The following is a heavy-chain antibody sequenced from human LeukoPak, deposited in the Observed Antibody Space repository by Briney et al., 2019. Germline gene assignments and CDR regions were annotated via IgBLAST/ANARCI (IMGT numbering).Heavy chain of an antibody. Sequence: PGGSLRLSCAASGFTFSSYGMHWVRQAPGKGLEWVAVISYDGSNKYYADSVKGRFTISRDNSKNTLYLQMNSLRAEDTAVYYCARDGVGATGAGIDYWGQGTLVTVSS. J-gene: IGHJ4*02. V-gene: IGHV3-30*03. CDR1: GFTFSSYG. CDR2: ISYDGSNK. D-gene: IGHD1-26*01. CDR3: ARDGVGATGAGIDY.